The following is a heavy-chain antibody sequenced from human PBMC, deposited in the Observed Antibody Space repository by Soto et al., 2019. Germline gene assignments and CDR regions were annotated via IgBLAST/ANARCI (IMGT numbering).Heavy chain of an antibody. Sequence: SETLSLTCTVSDSPISSYYWGWFRQPPGQGLEWIGYTYYSVSTNYNPSLKSRVTISVDTSKNQFSLKLTSVTAADTAAYYCARDPAPWGQGTLVTVSS. J-gene: IGHJ5*02. CDR2: TYYSVST. CDR3: ARDPAP. V-gene: IGHV4-59*12. CDR1: DSPISSYY.